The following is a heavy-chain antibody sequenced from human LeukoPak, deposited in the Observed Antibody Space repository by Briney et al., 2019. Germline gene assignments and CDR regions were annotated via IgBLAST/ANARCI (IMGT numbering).Heavy chain of an antibody. V-gene: IGHV3-23*01. J-gene: IGHJ4*02. D-gene: IGHD3-22*01. CDR3: AKVLATRRFTTTVVVTADYFDN. CDR1: GFTFSSFA. Sequence: PGGSLRLSCAASGFTFSSFAMSWVRQAPGKGLEWVSALSTSGVSTYYADSVKGRFTISRDNSKSTLFLQMNSLRAEDTAVYYCAKVLATRRFTTTVVVTADYFDNWGQGALVTVSS. CDR2: LSTSGVST.